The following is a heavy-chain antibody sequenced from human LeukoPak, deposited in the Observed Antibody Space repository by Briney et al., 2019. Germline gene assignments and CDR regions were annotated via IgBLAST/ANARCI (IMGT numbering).Heavy chain of an antibody. CDR1: GFSFSSYA. J-gene: IGHJ4*02. V-gene: IGHV3-23*01. CDR3: TKLRIAAGGTDFDY. D-gene: IGHD6-13*01. CDR2: TSGSGDST. Sequence: GGSLRLSCAASGFSFSSYAVNWVRQPPGKGLEWVSSTSGSGDSTYYADSVKGRFTISRDNSKNTLYLQMNILRAEDTAVYYCTKLRIAAGGTDFDYWGQGTLVTVSS.